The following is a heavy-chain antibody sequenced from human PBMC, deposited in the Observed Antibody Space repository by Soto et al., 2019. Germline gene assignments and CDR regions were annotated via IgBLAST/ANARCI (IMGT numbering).Heavy chain of an antibody. D-gene: IGHD2-21*02. CDR2: INHSGST. Sequence: QVQLQQWGAGLLKPSETLSLACAVYGGSFSGYYWSWIRQPPGKGLEWIGEINHSGSTNYNPSLKSRVTISVDTSKNQFSLKLSSVTAADTAVYYCARMVVTAIPYQSDYWGQGTLVTVSS. V-gene: IGHV4-34*01. CDR3: ARMVVTAIPYQSDY. J-gene: IGHJ4*02. CDR1: GGSFSGYY.